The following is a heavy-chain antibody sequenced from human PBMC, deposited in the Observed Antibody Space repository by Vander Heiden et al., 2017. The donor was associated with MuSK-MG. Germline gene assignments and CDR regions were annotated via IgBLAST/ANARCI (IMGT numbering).Heavy chain of an antibody. CDR2: ISGNGGST. J-gene: IGHJ3*02. Sequence: EVQVLESGGGLVQPGGSLRLSCAASGFTFSTYAMSWVRPGPGKGLECVSGISGNGGSTDYADSVKGRFTISRDNSKNTLYLQMNSLRAEDTAVYYCAKFQYYSANDAFDIWGQGTMVTVSS. D-gene: IGHD3-10*01. CDR3: AKFQYYSANDAFDI. CDR1: GFTFSTYA. V-gene: IGHV3-23*01.